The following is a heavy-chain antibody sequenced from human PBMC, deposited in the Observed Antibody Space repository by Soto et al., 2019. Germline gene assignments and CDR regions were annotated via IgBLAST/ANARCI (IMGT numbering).Heavy chain of an antibody. CDR3: ARELSSSWYGSWFDP. J-gene: IGHJ5*02. D-gene: IGHD6-13*01. V-gene: IGHV4-59*01. CDR1: GGSISSYY. Sequence: SETLSLTCTVSGGSISSYYWSWIRQPPGKGLEWIGYIYYSGSTNYNPSLKSRVTISVDTSKNQFSLKLSSVTAADTAVYYCARELSSSWYGSWFDPWGQGTLVTVSS. CDR2: IYYSGST.